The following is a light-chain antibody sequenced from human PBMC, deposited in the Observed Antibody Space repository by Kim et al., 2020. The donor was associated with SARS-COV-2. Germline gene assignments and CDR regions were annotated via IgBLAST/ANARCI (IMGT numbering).Light chain of an antibody. J-gene: IGLJ3*02. CDR2: QDD. V-gene: IGLV3-1*01. Sequence: SPGHTATFTCPGDELGDRFTSWYHQKPGQSPVLVIYQDDQRPSGIPERFSGSNSGNTATLTISGTQAMDEADYYCQTWDRSTVLFGGGTQLTVL. CDR1: ELGDRF. CDR3: QTWDRSTVL.